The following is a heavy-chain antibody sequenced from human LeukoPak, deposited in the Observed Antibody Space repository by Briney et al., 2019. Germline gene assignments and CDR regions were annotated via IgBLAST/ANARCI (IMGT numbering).Heavy chain of an antibody. D-gene: IGHD3-16*01. J-gene: IGHJ4*02. CDR3: AQRGGLDS. Sequence: LRLSCAASGFTFSRFAMHWVRQAPGKGLEWVALISHDGSDKYYADSVKGRFTCSRDNSKNTLYLQMSSLRADDTAIYYCAQRGGLDSWGQGTLVTVSS. CDR1: GFTFSRFA. CDR2: ISHDGSDK. V-gene: IGHV3-30*04.